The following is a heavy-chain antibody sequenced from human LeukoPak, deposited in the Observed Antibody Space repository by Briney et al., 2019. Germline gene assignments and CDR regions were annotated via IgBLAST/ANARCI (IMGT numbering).Heavy chain of an antibody. CDR1: GYTFTGYY. V-gene: IGHV1-2*02. J-gene: IGHJ4*02. Sequence: ASVKVSCKASGYTFTGYYMHWVRQAPGQGLEWMGWINPNSGGINYAQKFQGRVTMTRDTSISTAYMELSRLRSDDTAVYYCARSLLWFGESYYFDYWGQGTLVTVSS. CDR2: INPNSGGI. D-gene: IGHD3-10*01. CDR3: ARSLLWFGESYYFDY.